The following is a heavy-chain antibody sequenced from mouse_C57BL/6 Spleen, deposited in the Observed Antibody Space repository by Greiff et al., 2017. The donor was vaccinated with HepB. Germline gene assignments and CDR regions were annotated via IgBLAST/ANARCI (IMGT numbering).Heavy chain of an antibody. J-gene: IGHJ2*01. V-gene: IGHV14-1*01. Sequence: EVQLQQSGAELVRPGASVKLSCTASGFNIKDYYMHWVKQRPEQGLEWIGRIDPEDGDTEYAPKFQGKATMTADTSSNTAYLQLSSLTSEDTAVYYCTLYYYGSTFDDWGQGTTLTVSS. CDR1: GFNIKDYY. D-gene: IGHD1-1*01. CDR2: IDPEDGDT. CDR3: TLYYYGSTFDD.